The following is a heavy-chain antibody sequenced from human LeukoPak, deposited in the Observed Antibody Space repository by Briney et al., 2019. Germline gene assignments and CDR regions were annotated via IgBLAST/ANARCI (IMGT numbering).Heavy chain of an antibody. D-gene: IGHD3-3*01. CDR2: IYTGGST. CDR3: ARDNGYYGSDQ. V-gene: IGHV3-53*01. Sequence: GGSLRLSCAASGFTFSSYAMSWVRQAPGKGLEWVSVIYTGGSTYYIDSVKGRFTISRDNSKNTLYLQMDSLRVEDSAIYCCARDNGYYGSDQWGQGTWVTVSS. CDR1: GFTFSSYA. J-gene: IGHJ5*02.